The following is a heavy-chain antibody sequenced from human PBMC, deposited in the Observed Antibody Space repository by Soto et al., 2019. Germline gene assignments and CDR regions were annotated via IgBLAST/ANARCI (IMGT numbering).Heavy chain of an antibody. Sequence: SVKVSCKASGGTFSSYAISWVRQAPGQGLEWMGGIIPIFGTANYAQKFQGRVTITADESTSTAYMELSSLRSEDTAVYYCERPLEGYYYYGMDVWGQGTTVTVSS. V-gene: IGHV1-69*13. CDR3: ERPLEGYYYYGMDV. CDR1: GGTFSSYA. J-gene: IGHJ6*02. CDR2: IIPIFGTA.